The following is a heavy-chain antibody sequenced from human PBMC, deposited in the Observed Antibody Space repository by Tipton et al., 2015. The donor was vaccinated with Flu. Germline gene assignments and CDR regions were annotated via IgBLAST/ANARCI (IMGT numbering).Heavy chain of an antibody. CDR1: GGTFSSYA. D-gene: IGHD2-2*02. CDR3: ARGRYCSSTSCYSRDYYGMDV. V-gene: IGHV1-69*09. CDR2: IIPILGIA. Sequence: QLVQSGAEVKKPGSSVKVSCKASGGTFSSYAISWVRQAPGQGLEWMGRIIPILGIANYAQKFQGRVTITADKSTSTAYMELSSLRSEDTAVYYCARGRYCSSTSCYSRDYYGMDVWGQGTTVTVSS. J-gene: IGHJ6*02.